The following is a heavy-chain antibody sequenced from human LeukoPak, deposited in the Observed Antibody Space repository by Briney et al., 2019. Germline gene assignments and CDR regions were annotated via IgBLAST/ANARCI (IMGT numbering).Heavy chain of an antibody. V-gene: IGHV4-4*02. D-gene: IGHD3-10*01. CDR1: GGSISSSNW. J-gene: IGHJ4*02. CDR3: ARGGMGYGSGSYSHFDY. Sequence: SGTLSLTCAVSGGSISSSNWWSWVRQPPGKGLEWIGEIYHSGSTNYNPSLKSRVTISVDKSKNQFSLKLSSVTAADTAVYYCARGGMGYGSGSYSHFDYWGQGTLVTVSS. CDR2: IYHSGST.